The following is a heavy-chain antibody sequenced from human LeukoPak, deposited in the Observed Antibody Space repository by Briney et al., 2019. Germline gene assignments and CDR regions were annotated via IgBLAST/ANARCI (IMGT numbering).Heavy chain of an antibody. CDR1: GGTLSSYP. CDR3: ARGPRSNIVVGPATYYYMDV. CDR2: IIPFFSPA. V-gene: IGHV1-69*05. Sequence: SVKVSCKAPGGTLSSYPLSRVRPAPRQGLEWKGGIIPFFSPANYTQEFQGRVTITTDESTSKAYRELSSLRSEDTAVYHCARGPRSNIVVGPATYYYMDVWGKGTTVTVSS. D-gene: IGHD2-2*01. J-gene: IGHJ6*03.